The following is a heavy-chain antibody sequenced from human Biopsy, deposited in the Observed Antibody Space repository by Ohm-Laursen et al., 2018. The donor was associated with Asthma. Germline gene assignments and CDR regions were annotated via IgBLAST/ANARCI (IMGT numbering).Heavy chain of an antibody. CDR1: GGTFSTFG. Sequence: SSVKVSCKASGGTFSTFGISWVRQAPGQGLEWMGRIIPIYGTATYAQNFQGRLTLTADESTSTAYMELSSLRSEDTAVYFCARDYDGDYVQRHLPLAYWGQGTLVTVSS. V-gene: IGHV1-69*15. CDR3: ARDYDGDYVQRHLPLAY. D-gene: IGHD4-17*01. J-gene: IGHJ4*02. CDR2: IIPIYGTA.